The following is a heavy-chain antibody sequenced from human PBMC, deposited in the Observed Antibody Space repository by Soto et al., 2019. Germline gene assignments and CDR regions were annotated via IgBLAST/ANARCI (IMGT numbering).Heavy chain of an antibody. CDR2: IYYSGST. Sequence: SETLSLTCAVSGGSISSYYWSWIRQPPGKGLEWIGYIYYSGSTNYNPSLKSRVTISVDTSKNQFSLKLSSVTAADTAVYYCARVPVTGPGGFDPWGQGTLVTVSS. CDR3: ARVPVTGPGGFDP. D-gene: IGHD2-21*02. V-gene: IGHV4-59*01. J-gene: IGHJ5*02. CDR1: GGSISSYY.